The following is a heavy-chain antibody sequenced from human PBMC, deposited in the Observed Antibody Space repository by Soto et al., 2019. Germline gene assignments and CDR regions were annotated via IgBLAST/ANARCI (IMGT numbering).Heavy chain of an antibody. CDR2: IYYSGST. CDR3: ASEGRHYGSGVDAFDI. CDR1: GGSTSSGAHY. Sequence: TLSPTCTLSGGSTSSGAHYWGWLLQPPGKCREWIRYIYYSGSTQYNPSLMSRVTISVERSKNLYSRKLSSVTAADTAAYYCASEGRHYGSGVDAFDIWGQGTMVTVSS. V-gene: IGHV4-30-4*01. J-gene: IGHJ3*02. D-gene: IGHD3-10*01.